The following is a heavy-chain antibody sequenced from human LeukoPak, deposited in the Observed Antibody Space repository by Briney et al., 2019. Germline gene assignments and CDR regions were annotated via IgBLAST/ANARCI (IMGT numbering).Heavy chain of an antibody. D-gene: IGHD5-18*01. V-gene: IGHV4-61*02. Sequence: SETLSLTCTVSGGSISSGSYYWSWIRQPAGKGLEWIGRIYTSGITKYNPSLNSRVTISVDRSKNQFSLTLSSVTAADTAVYYCARELSGYATAWGQGTLVTVSS. CDR2: IYTSGIT. CDR1: GGSISSGSYY. CDR3: ARELSGYATA. J-gene: IGHJ4*02.